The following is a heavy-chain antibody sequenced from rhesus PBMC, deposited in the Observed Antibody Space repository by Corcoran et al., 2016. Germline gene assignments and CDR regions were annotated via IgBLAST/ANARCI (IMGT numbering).Heavy chain of an antibody. J-gene: IGHJ4*01. V-gene: IGHV4S7*01. Sequence: QVQLQESGPGLLKPSETPSLTCAVSGGSISGGNGRGGIRQPAGTGREWIGNIYRSSGNTYYNPSLKSRVTISTDTSKNQFSLKLSSVTAADAALYYCARVAYSGSYYLDYWGQGVLVTVSS. D-gene: IGHD3-16*01. CDR3: ARVAYSGSYYLDY. CDR2: IYRSSGNT. CDR1: GGSISGGNG.